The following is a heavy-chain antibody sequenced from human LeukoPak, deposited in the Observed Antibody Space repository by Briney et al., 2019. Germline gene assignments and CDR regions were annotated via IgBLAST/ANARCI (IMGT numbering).Heavy chain of an antibody. D-gene: IGHD1-26*01. CDR3: SRESGPFFPFGD. V-gene: IGHV4-4*02. CDR2: ISMGRQT. CDR1: GGSISSTNW. J-gene: IGHJ4*02. Sequence: PSGTLSLTCAVSGGSISSTNWWSFLRPPPGQLLELIWEISMGRQTNYNPSLNRRATMSLDNSSNHLSQHLTSVTAADTATYFSSRESGPFFPFGDWGPGTLVIVSS.